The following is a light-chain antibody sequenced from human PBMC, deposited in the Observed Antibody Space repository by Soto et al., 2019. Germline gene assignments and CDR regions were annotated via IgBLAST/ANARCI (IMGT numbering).Light chain of an antibody. CDR3: TSFSTGSSYVI. Sequence: SALTQPASVSGSPGQSITISCTGTSSDVGNYKYVSWYQEHPGKAPRLIIYQVTNRPSGVSNRFSGSKSGNTASLTISGLQAEDEADYYCTSFSTGSSYVIFGGGTKLTVL. CDR1: SSDVGNYKY. CDR2: QVT. V-gene: IGLV2-14*01. J-gene: IGLJ2*01.